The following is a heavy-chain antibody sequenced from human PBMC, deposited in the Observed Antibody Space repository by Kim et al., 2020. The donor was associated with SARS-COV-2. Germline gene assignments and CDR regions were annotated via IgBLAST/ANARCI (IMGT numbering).Heavy chain of an antibody. Sequence: GGSLRLSCAASGFTFSSYSMNWVRQAPGKGLEWVSSISSSSSYIYYADSVKGRFTISRDNAKNSLYLQMNSLRAEDTAVYYCARDFSWNLGPDYWGQGTLVTVSS. CDR1: GFTFSSYS. V-gene: IGHV3-21*01. CDR2: ISSSSSYI. J-gene: IGHJ4*02. D-gene: IGHD1-1*01. CDR3: ARDFSWNLGPDY.